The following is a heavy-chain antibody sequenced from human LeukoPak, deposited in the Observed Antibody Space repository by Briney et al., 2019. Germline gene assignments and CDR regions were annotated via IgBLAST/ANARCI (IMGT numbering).Heavy chain of an antibody. J-gene: IGHJ4*02. Sequence: GASVKVSCTASGYTFTSYGISWVRQAPGQGLEWMGRVVPMFGIRNYPQTFRGRVNITADKATNTVYMELRSLRAEDTAIYYCATEPSRSYSFDHLDFWGLGTPVTVSS. CDR1: GYTFTSYG. CDR3: ATEPSRSYSFDHLDF. V-gene: IGHV1-69*04. D-gene: IGHD5-12*01. CDR2: VVPMFGIR.